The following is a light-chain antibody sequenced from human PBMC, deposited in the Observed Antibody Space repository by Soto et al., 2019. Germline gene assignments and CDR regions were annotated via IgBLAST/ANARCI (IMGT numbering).Light chain of an antibody. V-gene: IGLV2-14*01. CDR2: DVS. Sequence: QSALTQPASVSGSPGQSITISCTGTSSDVGYYNYVSWYQQHPGKAPKVMIYDVSNRPSGVSNRFSGSKSGNTASLTISGLQAEDEADYYCSSYTSSSTLVFGTGTKLTVL. CDR3: SSYTSSSTLV. CDR1: SSDVGYYNY. J-gene: IGLJ1*01.